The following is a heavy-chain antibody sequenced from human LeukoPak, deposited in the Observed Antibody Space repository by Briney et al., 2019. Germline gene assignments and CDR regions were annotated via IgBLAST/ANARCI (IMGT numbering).Heavy chain of an antibody. Sequence: ASVKVSCKASGYTFTSYGISWVRQAPGQALEWMGWISGYNGNTNYAQKLQGRVTMTTDTSTSTAYMELRSLRSDDTAVYYCARGGWDSSEMGGGDYWGQGTLVTVSS. CDR1: GYTFTSYG. J-gene: IGHJ4*02. CDR2: ISGYNGNT. D-gene: IGHD3-22*01. V-gene: IGHV1-18*01. CDR3: ARGGWDSSEMGGGDY.